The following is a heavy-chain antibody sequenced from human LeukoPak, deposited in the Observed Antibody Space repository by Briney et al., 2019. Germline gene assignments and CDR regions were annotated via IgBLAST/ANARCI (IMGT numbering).Heavy chain of an antibody. CDR3: ARTDFWSGKGDY. CDR1: GYTFTGYY. V-gene: IGHV1-46*01. CDR2: INPSGGST. D-gene: IGHD3-3*01. Sequence: GASVKVSCKASGYTFTGYYMHWVRQAPGQGLEWMGIINPSGGSTSYAQKFQGRVTMTRDMSTSTVYMELSSLRSEDTAVYYCARTDFWSGKGDYWGQGTLVTVSS. J-gene: IGHJ4*02.